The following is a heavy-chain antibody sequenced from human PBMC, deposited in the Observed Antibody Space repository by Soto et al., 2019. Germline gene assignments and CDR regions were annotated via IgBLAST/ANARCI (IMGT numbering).Heavy chain of an antibody. CDR1: GFTFDDYA. CDR2: ISWNSGSI. V-gene: IGHV3-9*01. Sequence: GGSLRLSCAASGFTFDDYAMHWVRQAPGKGLEWVSGISWNSGSIGYADSVKGRFTISRDNAKNSLYLQMNSLRAEDTALYYCAKDKGLDIVEQENWFDPWGQGTLVTVSS. D-gene: IGHD2-2*03. CDR3: AKDKGLDIVEQENWFDP. J-gene: IGHJ5*02.